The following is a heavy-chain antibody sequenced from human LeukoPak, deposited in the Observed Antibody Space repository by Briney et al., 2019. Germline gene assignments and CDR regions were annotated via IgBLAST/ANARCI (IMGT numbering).Heavy chain of an antibody. CDR3: ATLDTSSSSGDYYFDH. Sequence: GESLKISCKGSGYSFTSYWIGWVRQMPGKGLEWMGIIYPGDSDTRYSPSFQGQVTISADKSISTAYLQWSSLKASDTAMYYCATLDTSSSSGDYYFDHWGQGTLVTVSS. CDR1: GYSFTSYW. J-gene: IGHJ4*02. CDR2: IYPGDSDT. D-gene: IGHD6-6*01. V-gene: IGHV5-51*01.